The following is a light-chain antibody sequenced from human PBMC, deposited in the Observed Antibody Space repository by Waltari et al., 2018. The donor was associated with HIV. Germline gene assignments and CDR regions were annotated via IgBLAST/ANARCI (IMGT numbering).Light chain of an antibody. Sequence: EIVLAQSPRTLSLSPGERATLSCRASQTVTSNYLAWYQVRPGQAPRLLIYGASIRATGVPDKVSGSGSGTDFTLTIGRLEPEDFAVYYCHQYGTSPRTFGQGSKVEIK. CDR3: HQYGTSPRT. V-gene: IGKV3-20*01. CDR1: QTVTSNY. J-gene: IGKJ2*01. CDR2: GAS.